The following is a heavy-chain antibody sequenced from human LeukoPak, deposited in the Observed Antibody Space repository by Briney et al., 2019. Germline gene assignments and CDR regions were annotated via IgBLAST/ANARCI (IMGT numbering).Heavy chain of an antibody. CDR2: ISGSGGST. CDR1: GFTFSTYA. CDR3: ARDRRETMITFGGVMTAGWFDP. J-gene: IGHJ5*02. Sequence: GGSLRLSCEASGFTFSTYAMTWLRQAPGRGLEWVSHISGSGGSTSYADSVKGRFTIPRDNSKNTLYLQMNSLRAEDTAVYYCARDRRETMITFGGVMTAGWFDPWGQGTLVTVSS. D-gene: IGHD3-16*01. V-gene: IGHV3-23*01.